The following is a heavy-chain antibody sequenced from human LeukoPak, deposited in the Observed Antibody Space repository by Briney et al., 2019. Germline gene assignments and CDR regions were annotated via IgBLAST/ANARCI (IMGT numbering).Heavy chain of an antibody. J-gene: IGHJ4*02. CDR2: IDPSDSYA. V-gene: IGHV5-10-1*01. D-gene: IGHD2-15*01. CDR3: ARLLVGGQDYFDY. CDR1: GYSFTSYW. Sequence: GESLKISCKGSGYSFTSYWISWVRQMPGKGLEWMGRIDPSDSYANYSPSFQGHVTISADKSISTAYLQWSSLGASDTAMYYCARLLVGGQDYFDYWGQGTLVTVSS.